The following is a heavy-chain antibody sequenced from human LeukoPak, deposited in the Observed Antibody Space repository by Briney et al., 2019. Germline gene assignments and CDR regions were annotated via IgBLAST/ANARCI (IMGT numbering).Heavy chain of an antibody. CDR3: ARRMRVGSIQLDTFDI. V-gene: IGHV1-8*01. CDR2: MNPNRGKI. J-gene: IGHJ3*02. D-gene: IGHD1-1*01. Sequence: ASVKVSCKASGYTFTSNDINWVRQATGQGLEWMGWMNPNRGKIGYAQKFLDRVTMTTNTSISTAYMELSSLRSEDTAVYYRARRMRVGSIQLDTFDIWGQGTMVTVS. CDR1: GYTFTSND.